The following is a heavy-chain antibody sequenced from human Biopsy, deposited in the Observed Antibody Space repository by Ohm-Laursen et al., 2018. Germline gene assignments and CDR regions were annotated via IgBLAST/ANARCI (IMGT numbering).Heavy chain of an antibody. J-gene: IGHJ6*02. CDR1: GFTVSSNY. Sequence: SLRLSCSASGFTVSSNYMSWVRQSPGKGLEWGSFIYSGGTTYYADSVKGRFTISRDNSKNTLYLQMNSLRAEDTAVYYCARRLTTSFGMDVWGQGTTVTVSS. CDR3: ARRLTTSFGMDV. D-gene: IGHD4/OR15-4a*01. CDR2: IYSGGTT. V-gene: IGHV3-53*01.